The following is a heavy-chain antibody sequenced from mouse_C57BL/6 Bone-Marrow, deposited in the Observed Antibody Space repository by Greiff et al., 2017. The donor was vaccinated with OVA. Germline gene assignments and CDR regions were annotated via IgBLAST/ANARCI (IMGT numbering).Heavy chain of an antibody. Sequence: VHVKQSGPELVKPGASVKISCKASGYSFTDYNMNWVKQSNGKSLEWIGVINPNYGTTSYNQKFKGKATLTVDQSSSTAYMQLNSLTSEDSAVYYCARWVTTVSSGGYFDVWGTGTTVTVSS. J-gene: IGHJ1*03. V-gene: IGHV1-39*01. CDR2: INPNYGTT. CDR3: ARWVTTVSSGGYFDV. CDR1: GYSFTDYN. D-gene: IGHD1-1*01.